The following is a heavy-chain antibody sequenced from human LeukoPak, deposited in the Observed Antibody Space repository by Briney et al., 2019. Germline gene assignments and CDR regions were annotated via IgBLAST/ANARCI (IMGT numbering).Heavy chain of an antibody. D-gene: IGHD1-7*01. CDR1: GGSISSDY. CDR2: IYTSGTT. V-gene: IGHV4-4*07. Sequence: SETLSLTCTVSGGSISSDYWTWIRQPAGKGLEWIGRIYTSGTTNYNPSLKSRVTMSVDTSKNQFSLKLSSVTAADTAVYYCARDFGLTGSTEWGQGTLVTVSS. CDR3: ARDFGLTGSTE. J-gene: IGHJ4*02.